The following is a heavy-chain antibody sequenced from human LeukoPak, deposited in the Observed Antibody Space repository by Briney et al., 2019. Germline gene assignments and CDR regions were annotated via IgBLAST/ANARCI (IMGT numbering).Heavy chain of an antibody. Sequence: GGSLRLSCAAPGFTFSSYAMHWVRQAPGKGLEWVAVISYDGSNKYYADSVKGRFTISRDNSKNTLYLQMNSLRAEDTAVYYCARISDDSSGYYYWWLFDYWGQGTLVTVSS. CDR3: ARISDDSSGYYYWWLFDY. V-gene: IGHV3-30-3*01. CDR2: ISYDGSNK. D-gene: IGHD3-22*01. J-gene: IGHJ4*02. CDR1: GFTFSSYA.